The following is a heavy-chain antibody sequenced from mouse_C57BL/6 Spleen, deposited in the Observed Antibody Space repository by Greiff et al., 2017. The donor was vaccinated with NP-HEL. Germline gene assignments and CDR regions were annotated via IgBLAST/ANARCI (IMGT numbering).Heavy chain of an antibody. D-gene: IGHD1-1*01. Sequence: EVQLQQSGPVLVKPGASVKMSCKASGYTFTDYYMNWVKQSHGKSLEWIGVINPYNGGTSYNQKFKGKATLTVDKSSSTAYMELNSLTSEDSAVYYCARSPLRYGAMDYWGQGTSVTVSS. CDR1: GYTFTDYY. J-gene: IGHJ4*01. V-gene: IGHV1-19*01. CDR3: ARSPLRYGAMDY. CDR2: INPYNGGT.